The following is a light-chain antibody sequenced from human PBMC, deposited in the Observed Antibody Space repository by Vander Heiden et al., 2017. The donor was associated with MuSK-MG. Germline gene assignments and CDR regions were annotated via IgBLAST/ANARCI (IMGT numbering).Light chain of an antibody. CDR2: SNN. Sequence: QSVLTPPPSASGTPGQRVTISCSGSSSNIGSNTVNWYQQLPGTAPKLLIYSNNQRPSGVPDRFSGSKSGTSASLEISGLQSEDEADYDCAAWDDSLNGVVFGGGTKLTVL. J-gene: IGLJ3*02. CDR1: SSNIGSNT. V-gene: IGLV1-44*01. CDR3: AAWDDSLNGVV.